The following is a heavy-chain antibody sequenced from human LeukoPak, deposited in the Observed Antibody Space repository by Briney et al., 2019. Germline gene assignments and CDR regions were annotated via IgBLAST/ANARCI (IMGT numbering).Heavy chain of an antibody. CDR2: IKQDGSEK. J-gene: IGHJ4*02. Sequence: TGGSLRLSCAASGFTFSSYWMSWVRQAPGKGLEWVANIKQDGSEKYYVDSVRGRFTISRDNAKNSLYLQMNSLRAEDTAVYYCARDGSPNEYGDYARFWGQGILVTVSS. CDR1: GFTFSSYW. V-gene: IGHV3-7*01. D-gene: IGHD4-17*01. CDR3: ARDGSPNEYGDYARF.